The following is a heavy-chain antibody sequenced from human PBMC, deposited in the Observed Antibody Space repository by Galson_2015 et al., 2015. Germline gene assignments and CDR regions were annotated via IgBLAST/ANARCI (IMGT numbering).Heavy chain of an antibody. CDR1: GASISSGSYY. CDR2: IYTSGST. D-gene: IGHD3-16*01. CDR3: ARVWDRWYFDL. V-gene: IGHV4-61*02. Sequence: TLSLTCTVSGASISSGSYYWSWIRQPAGKGLGWIGRIYTSGSTNYNPSLKSRVTISLDTSKNQFSLKLSSVTAADTAIYYCARVWDRWYFDLWGRGTLVTVSS. J-gene: IGHJ2*01.